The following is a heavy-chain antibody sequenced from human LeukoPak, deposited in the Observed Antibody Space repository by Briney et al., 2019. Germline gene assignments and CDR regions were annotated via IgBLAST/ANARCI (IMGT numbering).Heavy chain of an antibody. CDR1: GGSFSGYY. CDR3: ARGLRNYYGSGLYFEPFDY. V-gene: IGHV4-34*01. D-gene: IGHD3-10*01. Sequence: KPSETLSLTCAVYGGSFSGYYWGWIRQTPGKGRERIGEINHSGSTNYNPSLKSRVTISVDTSMKQFSLKLSSVTAADTAVCYCARGLRNYYGSGLYFEPFDYWGQETLVTVSS. J-gene: IGHJ4*02. CDR2: INHSGST.